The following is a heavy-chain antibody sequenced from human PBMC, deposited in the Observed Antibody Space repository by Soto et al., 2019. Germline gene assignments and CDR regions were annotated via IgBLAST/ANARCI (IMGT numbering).Heavy chain of an antibody. J-gene: IGHJ4*02. CDR3: ARGGSYYAH. CDR2: INSVSGGT. D-gene: IGHD3-10*01. V-gene: IGHV1-2*02. CDR1: GNTHTIYF. Sequence: QEQLVQSGAEVKQPGASVSVSCKAYGNTHTIYFIHWLRQARGQGLEWMGWINSVSGGTNYAHKFQGRVPMTRDTSTTTDFMALSGLRSDDTSVYFCARGGSYYAHWGQGTLVTVSS.